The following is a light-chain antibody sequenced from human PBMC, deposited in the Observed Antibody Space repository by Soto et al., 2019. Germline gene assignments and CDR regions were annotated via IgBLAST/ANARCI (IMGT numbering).Light chain of an antibody. CDR3: QQYNNWPPLT. CDR1: QSVSSN. CDR2: GAS. Sequence: EVVMTQSPATLSVSPGERATLSCRASQSVSSNLAWYQQKPGQAPRLLIYGASTRATGIPARFSGSGSGTEFPLTLSSLQSEDFAVYYCQQYNNWPPLTFGQGTRLEIK. V-gene: IGKV3-15*01. J-gene: IGKJ5*01.